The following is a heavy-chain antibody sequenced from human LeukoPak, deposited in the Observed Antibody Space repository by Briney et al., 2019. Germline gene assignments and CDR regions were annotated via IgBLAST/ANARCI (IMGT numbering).Heavy chain of an antibody. CDR2: IYYSGST. J-gene: IGHJ4*02. CDR3: ARDSITMVRGVGFDY. V-gene: IGHV4-61*01. D-gene: IGHD3-10*01. CDR1: GYSISSGYY. Sequence: SETLSLTCAVSGYSISSGYYWSWIRQPPGKGLEWIGYIYYSGSTNYNPSLKSRVTISVDTSKNQFSLKLSSVTAADTAVYYCARDSITMVRGVGFDYWGQGTLVTVSS.